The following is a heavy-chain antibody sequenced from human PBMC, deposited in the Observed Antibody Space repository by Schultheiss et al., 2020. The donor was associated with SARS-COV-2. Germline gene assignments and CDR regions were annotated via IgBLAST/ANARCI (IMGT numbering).Heavy chain of an antibody. J-gene: IGHJ6*02. CDR3: ARARGITGSNKVYGMDV. CDR1: GGSISSGGYY. V-gene: IGHV4-31*11. D-gene: IGHD1-20*01. CDR2: IYYSGST. Sequence: SQTLSLTCAVSGGSISSGGYYWSWIRQHPGKGLECFGYIYYSGSTYYNPSLKSRVTISVDTSKNQFSLKLSSVTAADTAVYYCARARGITGSNKVYGMDVWGQGTTVTVSS.